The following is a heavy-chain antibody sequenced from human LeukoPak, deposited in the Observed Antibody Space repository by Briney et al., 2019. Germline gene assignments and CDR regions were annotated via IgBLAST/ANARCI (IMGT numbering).Heavy chain of an antibody. D-gene: IGHD3-10*01. Sequence: PGGSLRLSCAASGFTFSSYAMNWVRRAPGKGLEWLSFTSSSSGYTHYADSVKGRFTISRDNAKNSLHLQMNSLRAEDTAVYYRARGRDSGSFIIDYWGQGTLVTVSS. CDR2: TSSSSGYT. CDR1: GFTFSSYA. CDR3: ARGRDSGSFIIDY. V-gene: IGHV3-21*05. J-gene: IGHJ4*02.